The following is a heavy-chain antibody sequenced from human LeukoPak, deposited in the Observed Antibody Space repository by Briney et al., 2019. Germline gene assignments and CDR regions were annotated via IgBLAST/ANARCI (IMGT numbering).Heavy chain of an antibody. CDR3: ARAAVVVPAAYSHDAFDI. Sequence: KPSETLSLTCTVSGGSISSHYWSWIRQPPGKGLEWIGYIYYSGSTNYNPSLKSRVTISVDTSKNQFSLKLSSVTAADTAVYCCARAAVVVPAAYSHDAFDIWGQGTMVTVSS. J-gene: IGHJ3*02. D-gene: IGHD2-2*01. V-gene: IGHV4-59*11. CDR1: GGSISSHY. CDR2: IYYSGST.